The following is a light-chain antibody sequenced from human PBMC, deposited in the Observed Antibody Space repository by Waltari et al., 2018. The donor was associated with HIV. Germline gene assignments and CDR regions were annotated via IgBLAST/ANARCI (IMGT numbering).Light chain of an antibody. CDR1: QSVSTN. J-gene: IGKJ2*01. Sequence: EIMMTQSPATLSVSPGDTATLSCRASQSVSTNLAWYQPKPGQAPRLLFYDASTRATGVPARFSGGGSETEFTLTITSLQSEDFAVYYCQQYNNWPPAYTFGQGTKLEIK. V-gene: IGKV3-15*01. CDR3: QQYNNWPPAYT. CDR2: DAS.